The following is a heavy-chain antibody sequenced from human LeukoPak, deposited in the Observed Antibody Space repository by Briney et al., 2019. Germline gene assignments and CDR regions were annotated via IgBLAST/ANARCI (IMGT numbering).Heavy chain of an antibody. J-gene: IGHJ4*02. Sequence: GGSLRLSCAASGFTFSSYWMSWVRQAPRKGLEWVSIIKSGSNTDYADSVKGRFAISRDNSKNTVYLQMNSLRIEDTAVYYCVNLPGGGQWGQGTLVTVSS. D-gene: IGHD7-27*01. CDR3: VNLPGGGQ. CDR2: IKSGSNT. V-gene: IGHV3-66*02. CDR1: GFTFSSYW.